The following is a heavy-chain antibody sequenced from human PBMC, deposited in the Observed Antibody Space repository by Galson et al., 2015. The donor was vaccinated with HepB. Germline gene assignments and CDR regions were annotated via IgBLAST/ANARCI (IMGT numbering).Heavy chain of an antibody. V-gene: IGHV3-30*04. Sequence: SLRLSCAASGFIFSTFAMHWVRQAPGKGLEWVAVISYEGSNKYYSDSVKGRFTISRDNSKNTLYLQMNSLRGEDTAVYYCATVGYSGGSWDSDYYGMDVWGQGTSVTVSS. D-gene: IGHD2-15*01. CDR3: ATVGYSGGSWDSDYYGMDV. CDR2: ISYEGSNK. J-gene: IGHJ6*02. CDR1: GFIFSTFA.